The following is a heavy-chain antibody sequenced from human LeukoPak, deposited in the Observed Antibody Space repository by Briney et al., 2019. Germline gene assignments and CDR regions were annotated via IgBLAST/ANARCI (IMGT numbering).Heavy chain of an antibody. CDR2: INHSGST. V-gene: IGHV4-4*02. D-gene: IGHD6-13*01. J-gene: IGHJ4*02. Sequence: SETLSLTCAVSGGSISSGNWWSWVRPPPGKGLEWIGEINHSGSTNYNPSLKSRVTISVDTSKNQFSLKLSSVTAADTAVYYCAGIAAAGTGYWGQGTLVTVSS. CDR3: AGIAAAGTGY. CDR1: GGSISSGNW.